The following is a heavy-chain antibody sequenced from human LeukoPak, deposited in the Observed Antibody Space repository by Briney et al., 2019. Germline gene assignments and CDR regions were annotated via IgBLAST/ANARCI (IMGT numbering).Heavy chain of an antibody. D-gene: IGHD5-18*01. CDR3: PRVGYSYSINDWSRTGLGAYPTKYYYYMDV. V-gene: IGHV4-34*01. CDR2: INNSGGT. CDR1: GGSFSDYS. Sequence: SETLSLTCAVYGGSFSDYSWTWIRQPPGKGLEWIGEINNSGGTNHNPSFMSRVIMSVEKSKNQISRKVRGVTAADTAVYYCPRVGYSYSINDWSRTGLGAYPTKYYYYMDVWGKGTTVTVSS. J-gene: IGHJ6*03.